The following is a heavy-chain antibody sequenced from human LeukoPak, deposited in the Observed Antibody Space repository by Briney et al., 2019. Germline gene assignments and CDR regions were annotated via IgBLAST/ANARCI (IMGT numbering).Heavy chain of an antibody. D-gene: IGHD6-19*01. CDR3: ARLQYSSGRPHFDY. CDR2: MYHSGST. J-gene: IGHJ4*02. CDR1: SYSISSANY. Sequence: PSETLSLTCTVSSYSISSANYWGWIRQPPGKGLEWIGSMYHSGSTYYNPSLKSRVTISVDTSKNQFSLKLSSVTAADTAVYYCARLQYSSGRPHFDYWGQGNLVTVSS. V-gene: IGHV4-38-2*02.